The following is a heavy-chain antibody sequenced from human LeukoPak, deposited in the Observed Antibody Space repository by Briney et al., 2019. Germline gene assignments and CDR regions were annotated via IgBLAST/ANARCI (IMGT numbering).Heavy chain of an antibody. J-gene: IGHJ1*01. Sequence: GGSLRLSCAASGFAFSSYWIHWVGRAPGKGLVWVSRINSGGSDSIYADSVKGRFTISRDNAQNTVYLQMNSLRAEDTAVYYCAKDGLVVGSSPEYFQHWGQGTLVTVSS. V-gene: IGHV3-74*01. CDR1: GFAFSSYW. CDR2: INSGGSDS. D-gene: IGHD6-13*01. CDR3: AKDGLVVGSSPEYFQH.